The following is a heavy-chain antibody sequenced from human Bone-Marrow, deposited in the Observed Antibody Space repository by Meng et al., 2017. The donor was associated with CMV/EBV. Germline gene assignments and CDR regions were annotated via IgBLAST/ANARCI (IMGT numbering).Heavy chain of an antibody. J-gene: IGHJ4*02. CDR3: AKDRAVGATKTSYFAY. D-gene: IGHD1-26*01. V-gene: IGHV3-30*02. CDR2: IRYDGSNK. CDR1: GFTFSSYG. Sequence: GESLKISCAASGFTFSSYGMHWVRQAPGKGLEWVAFIRYDGSNKYYADSVKGRFTISRDNSKNTLYLQMNSLRAEDTAVYYCAKDRAVGATKTSYFAYWGPGTLVTCSS.